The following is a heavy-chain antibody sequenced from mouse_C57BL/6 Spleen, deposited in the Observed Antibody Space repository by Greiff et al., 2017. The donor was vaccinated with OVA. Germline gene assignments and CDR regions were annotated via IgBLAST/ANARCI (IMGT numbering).Heavy chain of an antibody. CDR3: ARGDYDDLYAMDD. Sequence: VQLQQSGPELVKPGASVKISCKASGYTFTDYYMNWVKQSHGKSLEWIGDINPNNGGTSYNQKFKGKATLTVDKSSSTAYMELRSLTSEDSAVYYCARGDYDDLYAMDDWGQGTSVTVSS. V-gene: IGHV1-26*01. CDR1: GYTFTDYY. D-gene: IGHD2-4*01. CDR2: INPNNGGT. J-gene: IGHJ4*01.